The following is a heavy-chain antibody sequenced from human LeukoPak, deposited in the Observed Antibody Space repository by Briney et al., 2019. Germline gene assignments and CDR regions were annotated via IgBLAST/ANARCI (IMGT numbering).Heavy chain of an antibody. CDR1: GFTFSSYG. Sequence: GRSLRLSCAASGFTFSSYGMQWVRQAPGKGLEWVAVISHDGTVQYYADSVRGRFTISRDNSKNTLYLQMNSLRAEDTAVYYCAKANYGDYNSQFDYWGQGTLVTVSS. V-gene: IGHV3-30*18. D-gene: IGHD4-17*01. CDR2: ISHDGTVQ. J-gene: IGHJ4*02. CDR3: AKANYGDYNSQFDY.